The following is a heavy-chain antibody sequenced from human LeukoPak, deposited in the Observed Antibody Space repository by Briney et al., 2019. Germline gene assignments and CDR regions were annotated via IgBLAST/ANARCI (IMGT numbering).Heavy chain of an antibody. CDR1: GGSISSYY. Sequence: SETLSLTCTVSGGSISSYYWSWIRQPPGKGLEWIGYIYYSGSTNYNPSLKSRVTISVDTSKNQFSLKLSSVTAADTAVYYRARESDYGDYSIDYWGQGTLVTVSS. J-gene: IGHJ4*02. CDR3: ARESDYGDYSIDY. V-gene: IGHV4-59*01. D-gene: IGHD4-17*01. CDR2: IYYSGST.